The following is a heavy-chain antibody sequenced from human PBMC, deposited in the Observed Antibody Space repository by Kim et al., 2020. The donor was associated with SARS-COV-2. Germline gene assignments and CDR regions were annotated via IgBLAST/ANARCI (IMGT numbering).Heavy chain of an antibody. Sequence: GGSLRLSCAASGFTFSSYGMHWVRQAPGKGLEWVAVIWYDGSNKYYADSVKGRFTISRDNSKNTLYLQMNSLRAEDTAVYYCAKDLYGSREIWRYYYYGMDVWGQGTTVTVSS. CDR2: IWYDGSNK. D-gene: IGHD3-16*01. CDR1: GFTFSSYG. CDR3: AKDLYGSREIWRYYYYGMDV. J-gene: IGHJ6*02. V-gene: IGHV3-33*06.